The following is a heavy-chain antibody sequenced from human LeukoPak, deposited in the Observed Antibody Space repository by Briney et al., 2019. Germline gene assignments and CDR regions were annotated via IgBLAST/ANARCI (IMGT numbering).Heavy chain of an antibody. CDR2: IDWDDDK. J-gene: IGHJ4*02. V-gene: IGHV2-70*11. CDR1: GFSLSTSPMC. D-gene: IGHD6-13*01. CDR3: ARIRPSYSSTWGGTIDY. Sequence: ESGPTLVNPTQTLTLTCTFSGFSLSTSPMCVSWIRQPPGKALEWLARIDWDDDKYYSTSLKTRLTISKDTSKNQVVLTITNMDPADTATYFCARIRPSYSSTWGGTIDYWGQGTLVTVSS.